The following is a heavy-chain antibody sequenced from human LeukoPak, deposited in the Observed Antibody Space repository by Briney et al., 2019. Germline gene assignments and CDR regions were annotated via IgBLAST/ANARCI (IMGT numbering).Heavy chain of an antibody. J-gene: IGHJ6*03. CDR2: IYYSGST. D-gene: IGHD3-16*02. CDR1: GGSISSYY. Sequence: SETLSLTCTVSGGSISSYYWSWIRQPPGKGLEWIGYIYYSGSTNYNPSLKSRVTISVDTSKNQFSLKLSSVTAADTAVYYCARVHPPSYYDYVWGSYRPFYMDVWGKGTTVTVSS. V-gene: IGHV4-59*08. CDR3: ARVHPPSYYDYVWGSYRPFYMDV.